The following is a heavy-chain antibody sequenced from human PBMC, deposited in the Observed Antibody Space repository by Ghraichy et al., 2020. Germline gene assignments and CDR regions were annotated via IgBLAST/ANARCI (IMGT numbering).Heavy chain of an antibody. CDR3: ARVLGIVPGLQEDNRFDP. V-gene: IGHV4-34*01. Sequence: SQTLSLTYAVYGGSFSDHYWSWIRQPPGRGLEWIGEINHSGATDYNPSLKSRVSISVDTSKNQFSLRLNSLTAADTAVYYCARVLGIVPGLQEDNRFDPWGQGTLVTVSS. CDR1: GGSFSDHY. CDR2: INHSGAT. J-gene: IGHJ5*02. D-gene: IGHD3-22*01.